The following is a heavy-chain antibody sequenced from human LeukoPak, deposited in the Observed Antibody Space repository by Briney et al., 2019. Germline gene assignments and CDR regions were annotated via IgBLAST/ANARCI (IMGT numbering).Heavy chain of an antibody. CDR2: ITPNSGVT. Sequence: ASVKVSCKASGYTFTGYDMNWVRQAPGQGLEWMGRITPNSGVTNYAQKFQGRVTMTTDTSTSTAYMELRSLRSDDPAVYYCAREDCSSTSCYWFDPWGQGTLVTVSS. V-gene: IGHV1-2*06. D-gene: IGHD2-2*01. CDR3: AREDCSSTSCYWFDP. J-gene: IGHJ5*02. CDR1: GYTFTGYD.